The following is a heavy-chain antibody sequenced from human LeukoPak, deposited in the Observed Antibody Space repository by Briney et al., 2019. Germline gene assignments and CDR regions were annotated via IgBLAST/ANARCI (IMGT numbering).Heavy chain of an antibody. J-gene: IGHJ5*02. CDR2: INPNSGGT. CDR3: ARVLLWFGELRTPGYNWFDP. Sequence: ASVKVSCKASGYTFTGYYMHWVRQAPGQGLEWMGWINPNSGGTNYAQKFQGRVTMTRDTSISTAYMELSRLRSDDTAVYYCARVLLWFGELRTPGYNWFDPWGQGTLVTVSS. CDR1: GYTFTGYY. V-gene: IGHV1-2*02. D-gene: IGHD3-10*01.